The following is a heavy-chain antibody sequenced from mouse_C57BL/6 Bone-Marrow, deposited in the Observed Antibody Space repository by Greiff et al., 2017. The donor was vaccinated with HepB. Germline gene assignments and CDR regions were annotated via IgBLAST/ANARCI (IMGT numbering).Heavy chain of an antibody. D-gene: IGHD2-3*01. V-gene: IGHV14-4*01. J-gene: IGHJ3*01. CDR2: IDPENGDT. CDR3: TSDGYYPAWFAY. CDR1: GFNIKDDY. Sequence: EVQLQQSGAELVRPGASVKLSCTASGFNIKDDYMHWVKQRPEQGLEWIGWIDPENGDTEYASKFQGKATITADTSSNTAYLQLSSLTSEDTAVYYCTSDGYYPAWFAYWGHGTLVTVSA.